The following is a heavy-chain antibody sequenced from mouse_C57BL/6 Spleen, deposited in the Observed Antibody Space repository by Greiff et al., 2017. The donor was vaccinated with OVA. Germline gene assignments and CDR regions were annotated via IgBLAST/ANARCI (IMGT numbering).Heavy chain of an antibody. J-gene: IGHJ1*03. CDR1: GFTFSSYA. Sequence: EVQLVESGEGLVKPGGSLKLSCAASGFTFSSYAMSWVRQTPEKRLEWVAYISSGGDYIYYADTVKGRFTISRDNARNTLYLQMSSLKSEDTAMYYCTRAGGLYDYYWYFDVWGTGTTVTVSS. CDR3: TRAGGLYDYYWYFDV. CDR2: ISSGGDYI. V-gene: IGHV5-9-1*02. D-gene: IGHD2-4*01.